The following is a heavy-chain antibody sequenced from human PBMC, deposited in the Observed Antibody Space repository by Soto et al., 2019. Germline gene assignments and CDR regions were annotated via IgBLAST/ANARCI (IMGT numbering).Heavy chain of an antibody. CDR3: ARTGKFYYYDTTGLPFDP. D-gene: IGHD3-22*01. V-gene: IGHV4-4*02. CDR2: IYHLGRT. J-gene: IGHJ5*02. Sequence: SETLSLTCTVSGGPISSTRWWSWVRLSPGKGLEWIGEIYHLGRTNYNPSLKSRVTLSIDKSNNQFSLTLTSVTAADTAVYFCARTGKFYYYDTTGLPFDPWGPGIQVTVSS. CDR1: GGPISSTRW.